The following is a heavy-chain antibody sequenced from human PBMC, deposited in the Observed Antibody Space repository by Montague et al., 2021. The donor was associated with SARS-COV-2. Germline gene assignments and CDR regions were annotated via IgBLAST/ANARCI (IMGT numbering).Heavy chain of an antibody. CDR3: ARGRFWFGNAFDI. CDR1: GGSISSYY. V-gene: IGHV4-59*01. Sequence: SETLSLTCTVSGGSISSYYWSWIRQPPGKGLEWIGYIYYSGSTDXNPSLKSRVTISVDTSKNQLSLKLISVTAADTAVYYCARGRFWFGNAFDIWGQGTMVTVSS. CDR2: IYYSGST. D-gene: IGHD3-16*01. J-gene: IGHJ3*02.